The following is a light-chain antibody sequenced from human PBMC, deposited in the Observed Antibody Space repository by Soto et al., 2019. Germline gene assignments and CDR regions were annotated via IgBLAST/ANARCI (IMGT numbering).Light chain of an antibody. Sequence: DIQMTQSPSSLSASVGDRVTITCRASQSISTYLHWYQQKPGTAPKLLIYATSNLQSGVPSRFSGSGSGTDFTLTINSLQPEDFATYYCQQDYSTPWTFGQGTKVEIK. CDR2: ATS. CDR1: QSISTY. CDR3: QQDYSTPWT. J-gene: IGKJ1*01. V-gene: IGKV1-39*01.